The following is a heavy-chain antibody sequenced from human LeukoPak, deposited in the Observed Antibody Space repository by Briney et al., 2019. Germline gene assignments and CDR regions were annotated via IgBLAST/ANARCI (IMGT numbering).Heavy chain of an antibody. D-gene: IGHD3-10*01. V-gene: IGHV3-74*01. CDR3: ARYGSGSYRFDY. CDR1: GFTFSSYW. Sequence: QAGGSLRLSCAASGFTFSSYWMHWVRQAPGKGLVWVSRINSDGSTTNYADSVKGRFTISRDNAKNTLYLQMNSLRAEDTAVYYCARYGSGSYRFDYWCQGTLVTVSS. J-gene: IGHJ4*02. CDR2: INSDGSTT.